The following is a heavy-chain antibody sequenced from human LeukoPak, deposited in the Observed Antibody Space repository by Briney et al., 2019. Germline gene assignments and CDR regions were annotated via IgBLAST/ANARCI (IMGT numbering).Heavy chain of an antibody. CDR2: MNPNSGNT. V-gene: IGHV1-8*03. CDR1: RYTFTSYD. CDR3: ARGLGSTIDY. Sequence: ASVKVSCKASRYTFTSYDINWVRQATGQGLEWMGWMNPNSGNTGYAQKFQGRVTITRNTSISTAYTELSSLRSEDTVVYYCARGLGSTIDYWGQGTLVTVSS. J-gene: IGHJ4*02.